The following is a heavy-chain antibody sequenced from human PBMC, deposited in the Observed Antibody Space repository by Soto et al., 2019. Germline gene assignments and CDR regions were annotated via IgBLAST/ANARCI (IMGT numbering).Heavy chain of an antibody. Sequence: QVQLVESGGGVVQPGRSLRLSCAASGFTFSSYAMHWVRQAPGKGLEWVAVISYDGSNKYYADSVKGRFTISRDNSKNTLYLQMNSLRAEDTAVYYCARDRLGSSWYRGIFDYWGQGTLVTVSS. CDR1: GFTFSSYA. D-gene: IGHD6-13*01. CDR2: ISYDGSNK. CDR3: ARDRLGSSWYRGIFDY. V-gene: IGHV3-30-3*01. J-gene: IGHJ4*02.